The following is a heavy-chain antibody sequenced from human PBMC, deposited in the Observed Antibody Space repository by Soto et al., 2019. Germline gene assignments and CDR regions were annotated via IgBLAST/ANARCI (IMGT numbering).Heavy chain of an antibody. V-gene: IGHV3-30*04. J-gene: IGHJ5*02. CDR1: GFILSSFA. CDR2: ISYDGRKK. Sequence: PGGSLRLSCAASGFILSSFAIHWVRQAPGKGLEWAAVISYDGRKKYYADSMKGRFTISRDNSKNTLYLQMNSLSADDTAVYYCARQDHSGSGWFDTWGQVPLVPVSP. D-gene: IGHD3-22*01. CDR3: ARQDHSGSGWFDT.